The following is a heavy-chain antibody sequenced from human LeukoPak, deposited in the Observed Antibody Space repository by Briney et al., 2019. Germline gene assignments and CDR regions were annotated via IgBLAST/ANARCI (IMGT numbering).Heavy chain of an antibody. J-gene: IGHJ1*01. CDR1: GFTFSTYW. D-gene: IGHD3-22*01. CDR3: ARAPSEVGGYYPEYFRH. CDR2: IKIGGST. V-gene: IGHV3-74*01. Sequence: GVPLTLSCAPSGFTFSTYWKHCARPPRGKALVWVSRIKIGGSTNYPDSLKGRFTISRHNTKNTVPLQINSLSPQHTGVYSCARAPSEVGGYYPEYFRHWGQGTLVTVSS.